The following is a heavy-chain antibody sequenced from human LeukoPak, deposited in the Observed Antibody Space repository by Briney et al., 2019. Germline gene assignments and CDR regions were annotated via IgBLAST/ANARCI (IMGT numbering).Heavy chain of an antibody. CDR1: GGSISSYY. CDR3: ARRQATGYAFDT. CDR2: IYYSGST. J-gene: IGHJ3*02. V-gene: IGHV4-59*08. Sequence: PSETLSLTCTVSGGSISSYYWSWIRQPPGKGLEWIGYIYYSGSTNYNPSLKSRVTISVDTSKNQFSLKLSSVTAADTAVYYCARRQATGYAFDTWGQGTMVTVSS.